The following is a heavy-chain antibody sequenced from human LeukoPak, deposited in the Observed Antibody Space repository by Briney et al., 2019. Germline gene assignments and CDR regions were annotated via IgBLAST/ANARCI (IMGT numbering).Heavy chain of an antibody. Sequence: GGSLRLSCAASGFPFSSYWMSWVRQTLGKGLEWVANIKEDGSEKYYADSVKGRFTISRDNSNNTLYLRMNSLRAENTGVYYCAKDRETTSSGTFDYWGQGTLVTVSS. D-gene: IGHD1-1*01. CDR1: GFPFSSYW. V-gene: IGHV3-7*01. CDR3: AKDRETTSSGTFDY. CDR2: IKEDGSEK. J-gene: IGHJ4*02.